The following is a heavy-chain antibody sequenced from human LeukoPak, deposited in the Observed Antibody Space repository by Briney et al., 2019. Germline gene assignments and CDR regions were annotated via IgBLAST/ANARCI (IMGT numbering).Heavy chain of an antibody. CDR1: GGSISSTNW. J-gene: IGHJ5*02. V-gene: IGHV4-4*02. CDR3: ARVSELWFGELLDNWFDP. Sequence: SETLSLTCGVSGGSISSTNWWSWVRQPPGKGPEWIGEIYHSGSTNYNPSLKSRVTIPVDTSKNQFSLKLSSVTAADTAVYYCARVSELWFGELLDNWFDPWGQGTLVTVSS. D-gene: IGHD3-10*01. CDR2: IYHSGST.